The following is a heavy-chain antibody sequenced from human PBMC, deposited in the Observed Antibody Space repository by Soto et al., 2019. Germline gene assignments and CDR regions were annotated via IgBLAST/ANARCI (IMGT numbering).Heavy chain of an antibody. CDR2: INPSGGST. CDR3: ARDPQGIAVDHSYYYGMGV. Sequence: ASVKVSCKASGYTFTSYYMHCVRQAPGQGLEWMGIINPSGGSTSYAQKFQGRVTMTRDTSTSTVYMELSSLRSEDTAVYYCARDPQGIAVDHSYYYGMGVWGLGTTVTVSS. CDR1: GYTFTSYY. D-gene: IGHD6-19*01. J-gene: IGHJ6*02. V-gene: IGHV1-46*03.